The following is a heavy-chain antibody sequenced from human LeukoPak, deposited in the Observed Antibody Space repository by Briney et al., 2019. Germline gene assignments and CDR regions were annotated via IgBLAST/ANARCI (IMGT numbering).Heavy chain of an antibody. Sequence: SETLSLTCTVSGGSIISSDYHWGWVRQPPGKGLEWIGTISYSGNTDYNPSLRGRVTISVDTSNNQFSLRLGSVTAADTAVYYCARLDVSPMVYATSYWYFDLWGRGTLVTVSS. CDR2: ISYSGNT. CDR1: GGSIISSDYH. CDR3: ARLDVSPMVYATSYWYFDL. J-gene: IGHJ2*01. D-gene: IGHD2-8*01. V-gene: IGHV4-39*07.